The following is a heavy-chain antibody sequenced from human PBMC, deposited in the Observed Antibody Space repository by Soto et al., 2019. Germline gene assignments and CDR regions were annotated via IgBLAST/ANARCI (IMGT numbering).Heavy chain of an antibody. V-gene: IGHV1-58*01. CDR1: GFTFTRSA. CDR2: IVVGSGNT. J-gene: IGHJ6*02. CDR3: AAQGAIRGYYYGVDV. Sequence: GASVKVSCKASGFTFTRSAVQGVRQARGQRLEWIGWIVVGSGNTIYAQKFQERVTITRDMSTSTAYMELSSLRSEDTAVYYCAAQGAIRGYYYGVDVGGQGTKV. D-gene: IGHD2-2*02.